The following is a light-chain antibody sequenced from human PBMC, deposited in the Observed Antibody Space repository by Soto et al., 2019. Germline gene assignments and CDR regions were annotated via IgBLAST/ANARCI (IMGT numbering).Light chain of an antibody. CDR2: AVN. Sequence: QSVLTQPASVSGSPGQSITISCTGTSIDVGGYNYVSWYQQHPGKAPKLMIYAVNNRPSGVSDRFSGSKSGSAASLTISGLQAEDEAGYYCSSYTSGSYVFGTGTK. V-gene: IGLV2-14*01. CDR1: SIDVGGYNY. J-gene: IGLJ1*01. CDR3: SSYTSGSYV.